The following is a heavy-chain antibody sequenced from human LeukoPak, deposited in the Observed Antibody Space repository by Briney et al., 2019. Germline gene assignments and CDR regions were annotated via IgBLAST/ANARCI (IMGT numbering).Heavy chain of an antibody. D-gene: IGHD3-22*01. CDR3: AKDIEVAITGHYFDL. V-gene: IGHV3-23*01. J-gene: IGHJ2*01. Sequence: PGGSLRLSCAASGFTFSSYAMSWVRQAPGQGLEWLSAISGSGFSTHYADSVKGRFTISRDNSKTTLFLQMNSLRAEDTALYYCAKDIEVAITGHYFDLWGCGTLVAVSS. CDR1: GFTFSSYA. CDR2: ISGSGFST.